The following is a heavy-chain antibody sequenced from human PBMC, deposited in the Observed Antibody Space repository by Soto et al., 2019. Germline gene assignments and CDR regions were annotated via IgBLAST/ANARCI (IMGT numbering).Heavy chain of an antibody. CDR3: ARTHYYYGMDV. V-gene: IGHV4-34*01. CDR2: INHSGST. Sequence: SETLSLTCAVYVGSFSGYYWSWIRQPPGKGLEWIGEINHSGSTNYNPSLKSRVTISVDTSKNQFSLKLSSVTAADTAVYYCARTHYYYGMDVWGQGTTVTVSS. CDR1: VGSFSGYY. J-gene: IGHJ6*02.